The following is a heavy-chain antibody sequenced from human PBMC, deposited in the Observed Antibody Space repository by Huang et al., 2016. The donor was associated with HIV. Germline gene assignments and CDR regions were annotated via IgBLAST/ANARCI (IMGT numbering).Heavy chain of an antibody. D-gene: IGHD3-9*01. CDR1: GFIFSNYA. CDR2: IFFEGTEK. V-gene: IGHV3-30-3*01. Sequence: QVELVESGGGVVQPGRSLRLSCVGSGFIFSNYAMHGVRQAPGKGLEWVAGIFFEGTEKYYADSVKGRFTVSRDTAEDTLYLHMNSLRPDDSALYYCARDGHGKWLGQFDCLYFDYWGQGALVTVSS. J-gene: IGHJ4*02. CDR3: ARDGHGKWLGQFDCLYFDY.